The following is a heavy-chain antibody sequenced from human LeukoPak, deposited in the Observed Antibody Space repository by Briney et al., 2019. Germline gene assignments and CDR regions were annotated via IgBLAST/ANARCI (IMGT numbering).Heavy chain of an antibody. CDR1: GGTFSSYA. J-gene: IGHJ4*02. Sequence: SVKVSCKASGGTFSSYAISWVRQAPGQGLEWMGGIIPIFGTANYTQKFQGRVTITADESTSTAYMELSSLRSEDTAVYYCARVLDDSPTEYYFDYWGQGTLVTVSS. CDR3: ARVLDDSPTEYYFDY. D-gene: IGHD3/OR15-3a*01. CDR2: IIPIFGTA. V-gene: IGHV1-69*01.